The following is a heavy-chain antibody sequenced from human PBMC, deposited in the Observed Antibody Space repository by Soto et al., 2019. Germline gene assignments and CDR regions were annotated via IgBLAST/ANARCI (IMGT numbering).Heavy chain of an antibody. CDR3: ARSFTLGGFDP. V-gene: IGHV1-46*01. D-gene: IGHD3-16*01. Sequence: ASVKVSCKASGYNFIGQYMHWVRQAPGQGLEWMGIINPSGGSTSYAQKFQGRVTMTRDTSTSTVYMELSSLRSEDTAVYYCARSFTLGGFDPWGQGTLVTVSS. CDR2: INPSGGST. CDR1: GYNFIGQY. J-gene: IGHJ5*02.